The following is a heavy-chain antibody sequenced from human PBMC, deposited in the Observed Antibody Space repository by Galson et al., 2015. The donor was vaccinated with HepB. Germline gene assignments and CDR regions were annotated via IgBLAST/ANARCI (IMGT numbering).Heavy chain of an antibody. J-gene: IGHJ6*02. V-gene: IGHV3-30*18. CDR3: AKEGSPSHYNNAMDV. Sequence: SLRPSCAASRFICSNYGIHWVRQAPGNGLQWVALISYDGSNKYYADSVKGRFTISRDNSKNTLFLQMNSLRAEDAAVYYCAKEGSPSHYNNAMDVWGQGTTVTVSS. D-gene: IGHD3-9*01. CDR2: ISYDGSNK. CDR1: RFICSNYG.